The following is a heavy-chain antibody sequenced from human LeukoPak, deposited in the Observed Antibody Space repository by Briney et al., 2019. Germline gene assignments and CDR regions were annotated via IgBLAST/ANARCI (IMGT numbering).Heavy chain of an antibody. J-gene: IGHJ4*02. V-gene: IGHV3-49*05. Sequence: KPGRSLRLSCTASGFTFGDYLMSWFRQAPGKGPEWIGFISGGTTEYAASVKGRFTISRDDSTSIAYLQMNSLTTEDTAVYYCSRGSGWLSVYWGQGTLVTVSS. D-gene: IGHD6-19*01. CDR1: GFTFGDYL. CDR2: ISGGTT. CDR3: SRGSGWLSVY.